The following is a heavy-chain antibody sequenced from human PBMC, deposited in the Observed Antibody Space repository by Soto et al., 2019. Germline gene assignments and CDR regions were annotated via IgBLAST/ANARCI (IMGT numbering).Heavy chain of an antibody. D-gene: IGHD3-10*01. V-gene: IGHV3-23*01. CDR3: ANSRGGVNAFDI. CDR1: GFTFNTYT. CDR2: ITGAGAKT. J-gene: IGHJ3*02. Sequence: EVQLLESGGGLVQPGGSLRLSCAASGFTFNTYTMTWVRQAPGKGLEWVSAITGAGAKTNYAASVKGRFTISRDNSKSTLFLQMNSLRAEDTAVYYCANSRGGVNAFDIWGQETMVTVSS.